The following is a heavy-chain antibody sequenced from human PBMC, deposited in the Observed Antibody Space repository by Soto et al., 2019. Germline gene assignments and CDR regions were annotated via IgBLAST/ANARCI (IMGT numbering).Heavy chain of an antibody. Sequence: ASIKVSCKSSGYTFTSYYMHWVRQAPGQVLEWMGIINPSGGSTSYAQKFQGRVTMTRDTSTSTAYMELSSLRSEDTAVYYCARDLDSSSSEYYYYYYGMDVWGQGTTVTVSS. CDR1: GYTFTSYY. V-gene: IGHV1-46*01. CDR3: ARDLDSSSSEYYYYYYGMDV. CDR2: INPSGGST. J-gene: IGHJ6*02. D-gene: IGHD6-6*01.